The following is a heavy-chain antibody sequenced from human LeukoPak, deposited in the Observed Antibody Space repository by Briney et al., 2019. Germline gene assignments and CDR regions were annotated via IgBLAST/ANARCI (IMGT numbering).Heavy chain of an antibody. J-gene: IGHJ4*02. D-gene: IGHD6-6*01. CDR2: IYYSGST. CDR1: TGSLSSYY. CDR3: AGWVEYSSSSGLGY. V-gene: IGHV4-59*01. Sequence: PSETLSLTCTVSTGSLSSYYWSWIRQPPGKGLEWIGYIYYSGSTNYNPSLKSRVTISVDTSKNQFSLQMSSATAADTPVYYCAGWVEYSSSSGLGYWGQGTLVTVSS.